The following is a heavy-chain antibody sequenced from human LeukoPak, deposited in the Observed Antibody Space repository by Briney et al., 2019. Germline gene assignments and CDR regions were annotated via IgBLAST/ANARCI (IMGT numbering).Heavy chain of an antibody. Sequence: GGSLRLSCAATGFTFSSYAMSWVRQAPGKGLEWVSAISGSGGSTYYADSVKGRFTISRDNSKNTLYLQMNSLRAEDTAVYYCAKAESRLAVAGRGSFDYWGQGTLVTVSS. V-gene: IGHV3-23*01. CDR2: ISGSGGST. J-gene: IGHJ4*02. D-gene: IGHD6-19*01. CDR1: GFTFSSYA. CDR3: AKAESRLAVAGRGSFDY.